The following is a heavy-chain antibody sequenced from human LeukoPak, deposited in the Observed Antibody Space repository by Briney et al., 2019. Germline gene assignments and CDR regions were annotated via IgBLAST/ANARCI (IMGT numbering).Heavy chain of an antibody. J-gene: IGHJ4*02. CDR3: ARGPFGSVLRFLEWTRSYDY. CDR2: INHSGST. Sequence: SETLSLTCAVSGGSFSGYYWSWVRQPPGKRLEWIGEINHSGSTNYNPSLKRRVTLSVDTSKNHLSLRLSSVTAADTAVYYCARGPFGSVLRFLEWTRSYDYWGQGTLVTVSS. D-gene: IGHD3-3*01. CDR1: GGSFSGYY. V-gene: IGHV4-34*01.